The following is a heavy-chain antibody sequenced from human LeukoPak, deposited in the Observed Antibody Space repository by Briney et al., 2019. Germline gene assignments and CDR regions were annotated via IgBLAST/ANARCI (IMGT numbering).Heavy chain of an antibody. CDR2: INPNSGGA. CDR1: GYTLTDYC. V-gene: IGHV1-2*06. CDR3: ARDRVGCSSSMSCLFDY. J-gene: IGHJ4*02. D-gene: IGHD2-2*01. Sequence: ASVKVSCKASGYTLTDYCMHWVRQAPGQGLEWMGRINPNSGGANYAQNFQGRVTMTRDTSISTAYMELSRLRSDDTAVYYCARDRVGCSSSMSCLFDYWGQGTLVTVSS.